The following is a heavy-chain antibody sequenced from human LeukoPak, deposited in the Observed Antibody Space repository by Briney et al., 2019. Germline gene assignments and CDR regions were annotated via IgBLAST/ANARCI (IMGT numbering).Heavy chain of an antibody. CDR3: ARDPPAVAAKTYG. CDR2: IYSGGTT. Sequence: PGGSLRLSCAASGVTVGNNYMNWVRQAPGKGLEWVSLIYSGGTTHYADSVKGRFTISRDNSKNTLYLQMNSLRVDDTAVYYCARDPPAVAAKTYGWGQGTLVTVSS. V-gene: IGHV3-66*01. D-gene: IGHD6-6*01. CDR1: GVTVGNNY. J-gene: IGHJ4*02.